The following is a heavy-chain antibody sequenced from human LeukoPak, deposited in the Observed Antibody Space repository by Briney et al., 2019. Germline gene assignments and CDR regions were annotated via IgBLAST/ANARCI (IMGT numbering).Heavy chain of an antibody. CDR3: ARDVANASDI. Sequence: GGSLRLSCAASGFTFSVYWMHWVRQAPGKGLVWVSRLNNEGSSTTYAVSVKGRFTISRDNAKNTLSLQMNSLRAEDTAVYYCARDVANASDIWGQGTMVTVSS. CDR2: LNNEGSST. D-gene: IGHD2-21*01. CDR1: GFTFSVYW. J-gene: IGHJ3*02. V-gene: IGHV3-74*01.